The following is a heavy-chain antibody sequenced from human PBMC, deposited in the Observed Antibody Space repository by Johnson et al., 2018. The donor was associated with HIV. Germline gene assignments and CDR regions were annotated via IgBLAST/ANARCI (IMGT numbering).Heavy chain of an antibody. CDR3: AKVFKVRVAGAFDM. J-gene: IGHJ3*02. CDR2: IYSGGST. Sequence: VQLVESGGGLVQPGRSLRLSCAASGFTFDDYAMHWVRQAPGKGLEWVSVIYSGGSTGYADSMKGRFTISRDNAKNSLYLQVNSLRADDTALYYCAKVFKVRVAGAFDMWGQGTMVTVSS. D-gene: IGHD6-19*01. V-gene: IGHV3-9*01. CDR1: GFTFDDYA.